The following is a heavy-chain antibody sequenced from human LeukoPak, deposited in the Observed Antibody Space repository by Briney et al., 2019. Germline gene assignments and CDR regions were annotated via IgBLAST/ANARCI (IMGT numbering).Heavy chain of an antibody. J-gene: IGHJ4*02. V-gene: IGHV3-30*04. Sequence: GGPLRLSCAASGFTFSSYSMHWVRQAPGEGLEWLTLISYHGSNKEYTDSVKGRFTISRDNSKNTLFLQMNSLRTEDTAIYFCARSPERLGQGYLDSWGQGTLVTVSS. CDR3: ARSPERLGQGYLDS. D-gene: IGHD3/OR15-3a*01. CDR1: GFTFSSYS. CDR2: ISYHGSNK.